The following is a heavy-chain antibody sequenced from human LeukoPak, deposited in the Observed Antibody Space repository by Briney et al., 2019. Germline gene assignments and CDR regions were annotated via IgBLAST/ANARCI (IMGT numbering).Heavy chain of an antibody. V-gene: IGHV4-39*07. CDR1: GGSISSSSYY. Sequence: SETLSLTCTVSGGSISSSSYYWGWIRQPPGKGLEWIGSIYYSGSTYYNPSLKSRVTISVDTSKNQFSLKLSSVTAADTAVYYCARVGPPNYDILTGYYPPPDAFDIWGQGTMVTVSS. CDR3: ARVGPPNYDILTGYYPPPDAFDI. J-gene: IGHJ3*02. D-gene: IGHD3-9*01. CDR2: IYYSGST.